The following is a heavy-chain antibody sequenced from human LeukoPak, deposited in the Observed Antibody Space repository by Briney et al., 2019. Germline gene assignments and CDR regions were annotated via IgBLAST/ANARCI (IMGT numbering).Heavy chain of an antibody. CDR1: GGTFSSYA. Sequence: GASVKVSCKASGGTFSSYAISWVRQAPGQGLEWMGGIIPIFGTANYAQKFQGRVTMTRDMSTSTVYMELSSLRAEDTAVYYCAKAPPEYYYGSGSLYYFDYWGQGTLVTVSS. CDR2: IIPIFGTA. V-gene: IGHV1-69*05. CDR3: AKAPPEYYYGSGSLYYFDY. D-gene: IGHD3-10*01. J-gene: IGHJ4*02.